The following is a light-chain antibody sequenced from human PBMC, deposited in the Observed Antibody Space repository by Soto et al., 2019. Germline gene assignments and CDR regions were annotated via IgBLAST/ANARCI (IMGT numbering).Light chain of an antibody. Sequence: QSALTQPASVSVSPGQWITISCTGSSADVGSYNLVYWYQQHPGTAPKLLIYDDIKRPSGVANRFSGSKSGNTASLTISGLQAEDEADYYCQSYVCSSSGVVFGGGTKLTVL. CDR3: QSYVCSSSGVV. CDR2: DDI. V-gene: IGLV2-23*01. J-gene: IGLJ2*01. CDR1: SADVGSYNL.